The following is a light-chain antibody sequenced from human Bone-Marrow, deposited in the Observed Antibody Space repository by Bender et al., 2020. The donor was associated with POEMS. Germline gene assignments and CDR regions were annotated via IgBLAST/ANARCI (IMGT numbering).Light chain of an antibody. CDR1: QLGDQY. J-gene: IGLJ2*01. Sequence: SYGLTQPPSVSVSPGHTANITCSGDQLGDQYASWYQLKPGQSPVLVIYEDNKRPSGIPERFSGSNSGNIATLTISGTQALDEADYYCQAWDTSSVVFGGENKLTVL. CDR2: EDN. V-gene: IGLV3-1*01. CDR3: QAWDTSSVV.